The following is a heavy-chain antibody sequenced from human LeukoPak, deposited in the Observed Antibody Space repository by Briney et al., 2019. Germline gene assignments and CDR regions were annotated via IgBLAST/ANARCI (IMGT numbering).Heavy chain of an antibody. CDR1: GFTFAIHA. CDR3: ARDHYSWFDP. J-gene: IGHJ5*02. V-gene: IGHV3-23*01. Sequence: GGSLRLSCAASGFTFAIHAMTWVRQAPGKGLEWVSAISGSGGSTYYADSVKGRFTLSRDNSKNTLYLQMNSLRAEDTAVYYCARDHYSWFDPWGQGTLVTVSS. CDR2: ISGSGGST.